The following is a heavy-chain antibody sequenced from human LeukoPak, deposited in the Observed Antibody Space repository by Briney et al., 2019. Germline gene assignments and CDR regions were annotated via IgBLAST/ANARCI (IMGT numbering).Heavy chain of an antibody. Sequence: ASVKVSCKASGYTFTSYGISWVRQAPGQGLEWMGRINPNSGGTNYAQKFQGRVTMTRDTSISTAYMELSRLRSDDTAVYYCVEAASQTDYWGQGTLVTVSS. D-gene: IGHD6-13*01. J-gene: IGHJ4*02. CDR3: VEAASQTDY. V-gene: IGHV1-2*06. CDR2: INPNSGGT. CDR1: GYTFTSYG.